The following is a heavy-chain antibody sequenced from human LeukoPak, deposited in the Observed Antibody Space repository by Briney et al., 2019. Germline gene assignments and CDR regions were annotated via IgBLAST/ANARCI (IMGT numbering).Heavy chain of an antibody. Sequence: ASVKVSCKASGYIFTYFPIHWVRQAPGQGLEWMGWISAYNGNTNYAQKLQGRVTMTTDTSTSTAYMALRSLRSDDTAVYYCARDGQAAGYDYWGQGTLVTVSS. J-gene: IGHJ4*02. V-gene: IGHV1-18*01. D-gene: IGHD6-13*01. CDR2: ISAYNGNT. CDR3: ARDGQAAGYDY. CDR1: GYIFTYFP.